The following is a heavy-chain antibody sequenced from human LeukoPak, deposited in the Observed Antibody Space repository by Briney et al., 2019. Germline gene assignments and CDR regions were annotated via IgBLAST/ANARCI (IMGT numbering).Heavy chain of an antibody. Sequence: PGRSLRLSCAASGFTFSSYSMNWVRQAPGKGLEWVSSISSSSSYIYYADSVKGRFTISRDNAKNSLYLQMNSLRAEDTAVYYCARVLGPFYGDSSFDYWGQGTLVTVSS. CDR2: ISSSSSYI. V-gene: IGHV3-21*01. J-gene: IGHJ4*02. CDR1: GFTFSSYS. D-gene: IGHD4-17*01. CDR3: ARVLGPFYGDSSFDY.